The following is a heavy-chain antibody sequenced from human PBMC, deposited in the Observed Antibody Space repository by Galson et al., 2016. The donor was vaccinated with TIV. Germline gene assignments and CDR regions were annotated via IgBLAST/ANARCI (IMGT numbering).Heavy chain of an antibody. D-gene: IGHD1-26*01. CDR3: AHESGYFDY. J-gene: IGHJ4*02. V-gene: IGHV2-5*02. Sequence: PALVKPTQTLTLTCTFSGFSLSTTKVGVAWVRQPPGEALEWLALIYWDDDKRYSPSLRSRLAISKDTSKNQVVLTMTNMDPVDTATYYCAHESGYFDYWGQGTLVTVSS. CDR2: IYWDDDK. CDR1: GFSLSTTKVG.